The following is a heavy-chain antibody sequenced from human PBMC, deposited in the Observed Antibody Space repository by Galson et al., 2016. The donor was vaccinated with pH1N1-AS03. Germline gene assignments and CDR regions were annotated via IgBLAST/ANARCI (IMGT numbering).Heavy chain of an antibody. CDR3: ARDGGHYGDYDY. D-gene: IGHD4-17*01. CDR2: IHPSGGP. CDR1: GFTFTSYY. V-gene: IGHV1-46*01. J-gene: IGHJ4*02. Sequence: SVKVSCKASGFTFTSYYMHWVRQAPGQGLEWMGIIHPSGGPIYAQHFQGRVSMARDTSTSTVYMELSNLRPDDTAVYYCARDGGHYGDYDYRGQGTLVTVSS.